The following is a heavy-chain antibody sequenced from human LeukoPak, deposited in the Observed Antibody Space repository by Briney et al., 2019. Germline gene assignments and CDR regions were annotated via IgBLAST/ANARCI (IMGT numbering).Heavy chain of an antibody. CDR2: IYTSENT. CDR1: GGYIGSYY. D-gene: IGHD4-17*01. V-gene: IGHV4-4*07. J-gene: IGHJ6*03. Sequence: SETLSLTCTVSGGYIGSYYWSWIRQPAGKGLEWIGRIYTSENTDYNPSLKSRVTMSVDMSTSQFSLRLTSVTAADTAVYYCAREEDYGDSSKSFYYMDVWGKGTTVTVSS. CDR3: AREEDYGDSSKSFYYMDV.